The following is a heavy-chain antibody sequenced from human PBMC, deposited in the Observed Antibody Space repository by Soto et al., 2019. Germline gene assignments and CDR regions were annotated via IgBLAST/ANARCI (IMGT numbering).Heavy chain of an antibody. CDR3: VKDVRFGSSSWAY. V-gene: IGHV3-64D*06. J-gene: IGHJ4*02. CDR1: GLTFSSYA. D-gene: IGHD6-13*01. CDR2: ISSNGGST. Sequence: GGSLRVSCSASGLTFSSYAMHWVRHAPGKGLEYVSAISSNGGSTYYADSVKGRFTLSRDNSKNTLYLQMSSLRAEDTAVYYCVKDVRFGSSSWAYWGQGTLVTDS.